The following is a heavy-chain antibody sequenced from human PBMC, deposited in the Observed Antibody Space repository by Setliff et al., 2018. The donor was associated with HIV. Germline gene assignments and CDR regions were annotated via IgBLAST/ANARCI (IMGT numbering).Heavy chain of an antibody. J-gene: IGHJ6*02. CDR2: IAKTGST. V-gene: IGHV4-4*02. CDR3: AAGIAVAGTDYYYYGMDV. D-gene: IGHD6-19*01. Sequence: SETLSLTCAVSGGSVSGTNWWNWVRQPPGKGLEWIGRIAKTGSTNYNPSLKSRLTISMDTSKNQFSLKLNSVTAADTAVYYCAAGIAVAGTDYYYYGMDVWGQGTTVTVSS. CDR1: GGSVSGTNW.